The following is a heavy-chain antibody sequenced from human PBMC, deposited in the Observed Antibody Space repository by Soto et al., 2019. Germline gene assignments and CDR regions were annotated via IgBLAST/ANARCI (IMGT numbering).Heavy chain of an antibody. Sequence: QVQLQESGPGLVKPSETLSLTCSVSAGSLSNYYWTWIRQSPGMGLEWIGEIYHTGSTKYNPSLKIRVAISVDMSKNQSSLTLSSVTPADTAVYYCGRGGRGSGLYFLYYFDLWGQGTLITVSS. CDR2: IYHTGST. CDR1: AGSLSNYY. CDR3: GRGGRGSGLYFLYYFDL. J-gene: IGHJ4*02. D-gene: IGHD6-19*01. V-gene: IGHV4-59*01.